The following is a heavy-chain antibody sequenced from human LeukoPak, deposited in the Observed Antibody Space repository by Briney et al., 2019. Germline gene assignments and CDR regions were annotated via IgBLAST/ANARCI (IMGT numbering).Heavy chain of an antibody. J-gene: IGHJ4*02. CDR1: GFTFSTYNMH. CDR2: IYYSGST. Sequence: GSLRLSCAASGFTFSTYNMHWVRQAPGKGLEWIGSIYYSGSTYYNPSLKSRVTISVDTSKNQFSLKLSSVTAADTAVYYCARQQSAGAFDYWGQGTLVTVSS. V-gene: IGHV4-39*01. CDR3: ARQQSAGAFDY. D-gene: IGHD3-10*01.